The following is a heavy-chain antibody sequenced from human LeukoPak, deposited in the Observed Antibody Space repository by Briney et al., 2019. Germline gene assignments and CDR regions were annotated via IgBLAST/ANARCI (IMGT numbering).Heavy chain of an antibody. CDR2: IWYDGSNK. V-gene: IGHV3-33*01. CDR1: GFTFSSYG. CDR3: ARAGGGYMNYFDY. J-gene: IGHJ4*02. D-gene: IGHD3-10*01. Sequence: PGGSLRLSCAASGFTFSSYGMHWVRQAPGKGLEWVAVIWYDGSNKYYADSVKGRFTIPRDNSKNTLYLQMNSLRAEDTAVYYCARAGGGYMNYFDYWGQGTLVTVSS.